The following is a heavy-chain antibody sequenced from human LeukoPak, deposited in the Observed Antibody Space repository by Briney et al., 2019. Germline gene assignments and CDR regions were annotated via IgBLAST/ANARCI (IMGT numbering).Heavy chain of an antibody. Sequence: GGSLRLSCAASGFTFSSYSMNWVRQAPGKGLEWVSSISSSSSYIYYADSVKGRFTISRDNAKNSLYLQMNSLRVEDTAVYYCAKEDLERHTSFDYWGQGTLVTVSS. CDR3: AKEDLERHTSFDY. V-gene: IGHV3-21*04. CDR2: ISSSSSYI. D-gene: IGHD1-1*01. J-gene: IGHJ4*02. CDR1: GFTFSSYS.